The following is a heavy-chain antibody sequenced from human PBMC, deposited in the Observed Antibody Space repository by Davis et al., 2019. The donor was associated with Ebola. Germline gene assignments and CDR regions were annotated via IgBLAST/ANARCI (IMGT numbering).Heavy chain of an antibody. CDR2: ISSSSSYI. CDR3: ARAMGYSSSWYY. Sequence: GESLKISCAASGFTFSSYSMNRVRQAPGKGLEWVSSISSSSSYIYYADSVKGRFTISRDNAKNSLYLQMNSLRAEDTAVYYCARAMGYSSSWYYWGQGTLVTVSS. CDR1: GFTFSSYS. J-gene: IGHJ4*02. D-gene: IGHD6-13*01. V-gene: IGHV3-21*01.